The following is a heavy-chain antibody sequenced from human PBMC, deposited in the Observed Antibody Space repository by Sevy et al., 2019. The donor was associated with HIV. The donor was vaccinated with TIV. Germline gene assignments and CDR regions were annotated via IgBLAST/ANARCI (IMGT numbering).Heavy chain of an antibody. CDR3: CTEGNVLLAEGWGHWFDP. D-gene: IGHD2-8*01. J-gene: IGHJ5*02. CDR1: GFTFNNAW. V-gene: IGHV3-15*01. Sequence: GGSLRLSCAASGFTFNNAWMSWVRQAPGKGLEWIGRIKNKPDGGTTDYAAPVKGRFTISRGDSKNTRYLQMNSLKTEDTAVYYCCTEGNVLLAEGWGHWFDPWGQGTLVTVSS. CDR2: IKNKPDGGTT.